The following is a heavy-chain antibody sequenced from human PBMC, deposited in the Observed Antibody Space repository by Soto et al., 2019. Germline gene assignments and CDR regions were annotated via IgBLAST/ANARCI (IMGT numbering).Heavy chain of an antibody. CDR1: GFTFSSYW. J-gene: IGHJ4*02. CDR3: ARNEYYYDSSGYVDY. D-gene: IGHD3-22*01. Sequence: EVQLVESGGGLVQPGGSLRLSCAASGFTFSSYWMSWVRQAPGKGLEWVANIKQDGSEKYYVDSVKGRFTISRDNAKNSLYLQMNSLRAEDTAVYYCARNEYYYDSSGYVDYWGQGTLVTVSS. CDR2: IKQDGSEK. V-gene: IGHV3-7*01.